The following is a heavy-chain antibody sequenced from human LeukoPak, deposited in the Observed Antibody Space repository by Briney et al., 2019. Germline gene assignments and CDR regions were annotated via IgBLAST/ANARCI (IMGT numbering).Heavy chain of an antibody. CDR2: INSDGSST. J-gene: IGHJ3*02. D-gene: IGHD3-10*01. CDR1: GFTFSSYW. Sequence: GGSLRLSCAASGFTFSSYWMHWVRQAPGKGLVGVPRINSDGSSTSYADSVKGRFTISRDNAKNTLYLQMNSLRAEDTAVYYCASKSKVSSGGAFDIWGQGTMVTVSS. CDR3: ASKSKVSSGGAFDI. V-gene: IGHV3-74*01.